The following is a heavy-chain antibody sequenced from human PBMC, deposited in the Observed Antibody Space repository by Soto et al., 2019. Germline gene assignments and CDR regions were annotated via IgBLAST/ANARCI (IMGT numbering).Heavy chain of an antibody. D-gene: IGHD6-19*01. V-gene: IGHV4-34*01. CDR3: ARGLKPPPNSSGWYDYFDY. Sequence: LALTCAVYGGSFSGYYWSWIRQPPGKGLEWIGEINHSGSTNYNPSLKSRVTISVDTSKNQFSLKLSSVTAADTAVYYCARGLKPPPNSSGWYDYFDYWGQGTLVTVSS. CDR1: GGSFSGYY. CDR2: INHSGST. J-gene: IGHJ4*02.